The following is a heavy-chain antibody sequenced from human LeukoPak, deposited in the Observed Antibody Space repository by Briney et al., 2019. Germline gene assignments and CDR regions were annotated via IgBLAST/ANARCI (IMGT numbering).Heavy chain of an antibody. CDR2: ISVDNGKT. CDR3: ARVDCSGDSCYSAGY. D-gene: IGHD2-15*01. V-gene: IGHV1-18*01. CDR1: GYTFFYYG. Sequence: ASVKVSCKASGYTFFYYGVTWVRQVPGQGLEWMGWISVDNGKTNYAQKLQGRVTLTTDISTSTAYMELRSLRSDDTAVYYCARVDCSGDSCYSAGYWGQGTLVTVSS. J-gene: IGHJ4*02.